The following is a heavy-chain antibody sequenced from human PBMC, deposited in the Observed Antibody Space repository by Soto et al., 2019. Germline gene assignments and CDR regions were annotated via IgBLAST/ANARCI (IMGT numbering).Heavy chain of an antibody. CDR1: GGSFSGYY. CDR2: INHSGST. CDR3: APLYYDFWSGDYFDY. Sequence: SETLSLTCAVYGGSFSGYYWSWIRQPPGKGLEWIGEINHSGSTNYNPSLKSRVTISVDTSKNQFSLKLSSVTAADTAVYYCAPLYYDFWSGDYFDYWGQGTLDTVSS. J-gene: IGHJ4*02. D-gene: IGHD3-3*01. V-gene: IGHV4-34*01.